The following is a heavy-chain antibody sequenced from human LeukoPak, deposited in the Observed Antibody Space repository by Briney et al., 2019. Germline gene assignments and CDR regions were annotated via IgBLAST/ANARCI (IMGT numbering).Heavy chain of an antibody. J-gene: IGHJ4*02. CDR3: ARSSIVGATSDY. V-gene: IGHV4-59*08. CDR2: IYYSGST. Sequence: SETLSLTCTVSGGSISSHYWSWIRQPPGKGLEWIGYIYYSGSTNYNPSLKSRVTISVDTSKNQFSLKLSSVTAADTAVYYCARSSIVGATSDYWGQGTLVTVSS. CDR1: GGSISSHY. D-gene: IGHD1-26*01.